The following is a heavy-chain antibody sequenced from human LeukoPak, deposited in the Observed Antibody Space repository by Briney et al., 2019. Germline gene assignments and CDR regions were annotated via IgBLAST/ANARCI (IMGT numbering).Heavy chain of an antibody. D-gene: IGHD3-10*01. CDR3: ARAYGSGSYYKGDAFDI. V-gene: IGHV3-48*01. CDR1: GFTFSSYS. J-gene: IGHJ3*02. Sequence: GGSLRLSCAASGFTFSSYSMNWVRQAPGKGLEWVSYISSSSSTIYYADSVKGRFTISRDNAKNSLYLQMNSLRAEDTAVYYCARAYGSGSYYKGDAFDIWGQGTMVTVSS. CDR2: ISSSSSTI.